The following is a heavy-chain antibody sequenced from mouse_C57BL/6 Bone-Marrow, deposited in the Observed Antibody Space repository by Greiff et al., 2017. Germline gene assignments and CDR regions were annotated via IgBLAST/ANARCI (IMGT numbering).Heavy chain of an antibody. V-gene: IGHV14-4*01. J-gene: IGHJ1*03. CDR1: GFNIKDDY. Sequence: EVKLQESGAELVRPGASVKLSCTASGFNIKDDYMHWVKQRPEQGLEWIGWIDPENGDTEYASKFQGKATITADTSSNTAYLQLSSLTSEDTAVYDCTTVEWLRRGYFDVWGTGTTVTVSS. CDR2: IDPENGDT. CDR3: TTVEWLRRGYFDV. D-gene: IGHD2-2*01.